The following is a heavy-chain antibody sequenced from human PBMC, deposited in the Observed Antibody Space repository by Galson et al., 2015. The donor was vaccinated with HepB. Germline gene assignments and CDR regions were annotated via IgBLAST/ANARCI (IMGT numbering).Heavy chain of an antibody. CDR1: GFTFGDYA. CDR3: VKDVDPFLGVAAAGWFEN. CDR2: ISWNCGHS. V-gene: IGHV3-9*01. D-gene: IGHD6-13*01. Sequence: SLRLSCATSGFTFGDYAMHWVRQAPGKGLEWVSGISWNCGHSAYLDSVKGRFTISRDNAKNSLYLQLNSLTSEDTALYFCVKDVDPFLGVAAAGWFENWGQGTPVTVSS. J-gene: IGHJ4*02.